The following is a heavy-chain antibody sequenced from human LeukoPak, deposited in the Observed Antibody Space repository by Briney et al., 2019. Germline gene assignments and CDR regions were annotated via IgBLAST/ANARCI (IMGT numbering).Heavy chain of an antibody. CDR3: ARLRGAMTPVTSDFDY. V-gene: IGHV4-39*01. D-gene: IGHD4-17*01. J-gene: IGHJ4*02. Sequence: SETLSLTCTVSGGSISGSDYYWAWVRQPPGKGLEWVGSGFYSGSAYSNPSLKSRVTISVDTSRNQFSLNLSSVTAADTAVYYCARLRGAMTPVTSDFDYWGQGTLVTVSS. CDR2: GFYSGSA. CDR1: GGSISGSDYY.